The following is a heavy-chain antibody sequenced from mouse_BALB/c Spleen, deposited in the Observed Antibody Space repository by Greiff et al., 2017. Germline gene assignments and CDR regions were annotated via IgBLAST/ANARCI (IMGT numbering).Heavy chain of an antibody. CDR1: GYSITSDYA. J-gene: IGHJ2*01. V-gene: IGHV3-2*02. CDR3: ARTDYGSSVDY. Sequence: EVKLMESGPGLVKPSQSLSLTCTVTGYSITSDYAWNWIRQFPGNKLEWMGYISYSGSTSYNPSLKSRISITRDTSKNQFFLQLNSVTTEDTATYYCARTDYGSSVDYWGQGTTLTVSS. CDR2: ISYSGST. D-gene: IGHD1-1*01.